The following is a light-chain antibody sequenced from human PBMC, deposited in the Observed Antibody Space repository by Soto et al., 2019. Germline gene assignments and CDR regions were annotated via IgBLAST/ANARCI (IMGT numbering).Light chain of an antibody. CDR1: QSISSW. CDR3: QQYSSYPYT. Sequence: DIQMTQSPSTLSASVGDRVTITCRASQSISSWWAWYQQKPGTAPKLLIYKAPSLQSGVTSRFSGSGSGTEFTLTISSLQPDDFATYYCQQYSSYPYTFGQGPKLEIK. CDR2: KAP. J-gene: IGKJ2*01. V-gene: IGKV1-5*03.